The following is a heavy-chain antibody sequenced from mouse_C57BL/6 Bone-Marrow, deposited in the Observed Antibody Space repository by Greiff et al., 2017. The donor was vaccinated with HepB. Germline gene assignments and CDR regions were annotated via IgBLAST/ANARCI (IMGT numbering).Heavy chain of an antibody. CDR2: ISSGGDYI. J-gene: IGHJ3*01. Sequence: EVKLMESGEGLVKPGGSLKLSCAASGFTFSSYAMSWVRQTPEKRLEWVAYISSGGDYIYYANTVKGRFTISRDNARNTLYLQMSSLKSEDTAMYYCTRDFDGYYSAWFAYWGQGTLVTVSA. CDR1: GFTFSSYA. V-gene: IGHV5-9-1*02. CDR3: TRDFDGYYSAWFAY. D-gene: IGHD2-3*01.